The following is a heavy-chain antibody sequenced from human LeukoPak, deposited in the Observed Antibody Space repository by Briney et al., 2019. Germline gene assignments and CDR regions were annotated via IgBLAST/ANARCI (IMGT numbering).Heavy chain of an antibody. D-gene: IGHD2-15*01. Sequence: GGSLRLSCAASGFTFRTYSMNWVSQARGKGLEWVSYISSSGTPIYYADSVKGRFSFSRDNAKNSMYLHMDRLRHEDTAVYYCSISSSTPWWSQGSLLIVPA. J-gene: IGHJ1*01. CDR3: SISSSTPW. CDR2: ISSSGTPI. CDR1: GFTFRTYS. V-gene: IGHV3-48*02.